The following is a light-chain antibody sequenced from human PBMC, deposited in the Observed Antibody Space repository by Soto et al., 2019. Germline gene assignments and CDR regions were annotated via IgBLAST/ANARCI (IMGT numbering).Light chain of an antibody. Sequence: QSALAQPSSVSGSPGQSISISCTGTSTDVGGYNYVSWYQHHPGKGPKLIIYEVSNRPSGVSDRFSGSKSGNKASLIISNLEAEDESDYYCGSYTSNDTPFVFGTGTKV. CDR3: GSYTSNDTPFV. CDR1: STDVGGYNY. CDR2: EVS. J-gene: IGLJ1*01. V-gene: IGLV2-14*01.